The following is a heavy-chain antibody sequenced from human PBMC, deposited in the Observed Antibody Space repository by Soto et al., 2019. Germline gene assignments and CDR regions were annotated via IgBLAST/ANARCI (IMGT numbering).Heavy chain of an antibody. J-gene: IGHJ6*02. V-gene: IGHV3-48*02. Sequence: EVQLVESGGGLVQPGGSLRLACAASGFTFSSYSMNWVRQAPGTGLEWVSYISSSSSTIYYADSVKGRFTISRDNAKNSLYLQMNSLRDEVTAVYYCAREGITIFGVGNYYYGMDVWGQGTTVTVSS. CDR3: AREGITIFGVGNYYYGMDV. CDR2: ISSSSSTI. CDR1: GFTFSSYS. D-gene: IGHD3-3*01.